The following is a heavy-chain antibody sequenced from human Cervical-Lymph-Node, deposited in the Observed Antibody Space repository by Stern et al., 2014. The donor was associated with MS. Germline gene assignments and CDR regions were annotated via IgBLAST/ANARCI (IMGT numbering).Heavy chain of an antibody. Sequence: QMQLVQSGAEVKKPGASVKVSCKASGYTFTSYGISWVRQAPGQGLERMGWISAYNGNTNYAQKLQGRVTMTTDTSTSTAYMELRSLRSDDTAVYYCARLGVAGTNYYYGMDVWGQGTTVTVSS. V-gene: IGHV1-18*04. CDR1: GYTFTSYG. CDR2: ISAYNGNT. D-gene: IGHD6-19*01. J-gene: IGHJ6*02. CDR3: ARLGVAGTNYYYGMDV.